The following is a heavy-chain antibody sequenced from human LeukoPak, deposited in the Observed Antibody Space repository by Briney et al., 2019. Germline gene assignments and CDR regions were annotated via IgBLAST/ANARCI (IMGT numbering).Heavy chain of an antibody. CDR1: GDSISSSLYY. Sequence: SETLSLTSSVSGDSISSSLYYWGWIRQPPGKGLEYIGSIYYSGSTYYNPSLKSRVTISVDTSKNQFSLKLSSVTAADTAVYYCARLGYSGTYYGDFDVWGQGTMVTVSS. V-gene: IGHV4-39*01. D-gene: IGHD1-26*01. CDR3: ARLGYSGTYYGDFDV. J-gene: IGHJ3*01. CDR2: IYYSGST.